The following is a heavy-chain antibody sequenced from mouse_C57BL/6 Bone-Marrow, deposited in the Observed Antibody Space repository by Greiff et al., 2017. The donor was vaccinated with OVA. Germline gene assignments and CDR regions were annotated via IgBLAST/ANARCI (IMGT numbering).Heavy chain of an antibody. J-gene: IGHJ4*01. CDR2: IHPNSGST. CDR3: ARAPVTTRAMGY. Sequence: VQLQQPGAELVKPGASVKLSCKASGYTFTSYWMHWVKQRPGQGLEWIGMIHPNSGSTNYNEKFKSKATLTVDKSSSPAYMQLSSLTSEDSAVYYGARAPVTTRAMGYWGQGTSVTVTS. CDR1: GYTFTSYW. V-gene: IGHV1-64*01. D-gene: IGHD2-2*01.